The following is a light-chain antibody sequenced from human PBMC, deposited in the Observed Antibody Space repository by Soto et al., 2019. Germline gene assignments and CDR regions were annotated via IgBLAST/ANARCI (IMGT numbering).Light chain of an antibody. CDR3: QQYNDHCT. Sequence: DIQMTQSPSTLSASVGDRVTITCRASQSISSWLAWYQQKPGQAPKLLIYKASTLQSGVPSRFSGSGSGTEFTLAISSLQPDDSATYYCQQYNDHCTFGQGTKV. V-gene: IGKV1-5*03. CDR1: QSISSW. CDR2: KAS. J-gene: IGKJ1*01.